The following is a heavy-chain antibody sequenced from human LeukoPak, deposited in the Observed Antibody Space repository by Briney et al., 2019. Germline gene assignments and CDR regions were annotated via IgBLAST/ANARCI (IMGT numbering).Heavy chain of an antibody. CDR2: ISGSGIST. Sequence: GGSLRLSCAASGFTFSLYAMSWVRQAPGEGLEWISSISGSGISTYYADSVKGRFTISRDNANNSLYLQMNSLRAEDTAVYYCARDHGFLNWFDPWGQGTLVTVSS. V-gene: IGHV3-23*01. CDR1: GFTFSLYA. D-gene: IGHD3-10*01. J-gene: IGHJ5*02. CDR3: ARDHGFLNWFDP.